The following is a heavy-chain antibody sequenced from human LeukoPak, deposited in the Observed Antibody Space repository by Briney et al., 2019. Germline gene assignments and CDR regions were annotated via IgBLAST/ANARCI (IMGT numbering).Heavy chain of an antibody. J-gene: IGHJ5*02. Sequence: PSETLSLTCAVYGGSFSGYYWSWIRQPPGKGLEWIGEINHSGSTNYNPSLKSRVTISVDTSKNQFSLKLSSVTAADTAVYYCARGNGGSYYRPYNWFDPWGQGTLVTVSS. V-gene: IGHV4-34*01. CDR2: INHSGST. CDR1: GGSFSGYY. CDR3: ARGNGGSYYRPYNWFDP. D-gene: IGHD1-26*01.